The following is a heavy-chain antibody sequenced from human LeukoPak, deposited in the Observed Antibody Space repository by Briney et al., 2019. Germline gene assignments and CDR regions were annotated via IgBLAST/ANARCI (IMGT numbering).Heavy chain of an antibody. CDR3: AKSNGYGLVDI. CDR2: RSTSGSA. V-gene: IGHV4-4*07. J-gene: IGHJ3*02. D-gene: IGHD3-10*01. CDR1: GGSISSYC. Sequence: SETLSLTCTVSGGSISSYCNWIRQPAGKGLEWIGRRSTSGSANYNPSLKSRVTMSVDTSKNHFSLKLSSVTAADTAVYYCAKSNGYGLVDIWGQGTMVTVSS.